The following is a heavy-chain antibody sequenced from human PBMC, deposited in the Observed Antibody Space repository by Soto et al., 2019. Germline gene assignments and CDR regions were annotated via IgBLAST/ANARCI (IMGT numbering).Heavy chain of an antibody. V-gene: IGHV3-48*03. J-gene: IGHJ5*02. CDR1: GFTFNGYE. Sequence: GGSLILSCSASGFTFNGYEMNWIRQAPGPCLEWVSYISSSGSTIYYADSVKGRFTISRDNAKNSLYLQMNSLRAEDTAVYYCARKGDYDFWSGPRGWFDPWGQGTLVTVSS. CDR3: ARKGDYDFWSGPRGWFDP. CDR2: ISSSGSTI. D-gene: IGHD3-3*01.